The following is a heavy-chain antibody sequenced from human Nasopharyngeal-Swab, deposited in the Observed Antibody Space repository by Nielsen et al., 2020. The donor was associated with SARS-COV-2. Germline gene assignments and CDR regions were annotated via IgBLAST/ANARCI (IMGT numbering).Heavy chain of an antibody. J-gene: IGHJ3*02. Sequence: SVKVSCKASGGTFSSYAISWVRQAPGQGLEWMGGIIPIFGTANYAQKFQGRVTITADESTSTAYMELSSLRSEGTAVYYCARAYYDSSGYRAFDIWGQGTMVTVSS. CDR1: GGTFSSYA. D-gene: IGHD3-22*01. CDR2: IIPIFGTA. V-gene: IGHV1-69*13. CDR3: ARAYYDSSGYRAFDI.